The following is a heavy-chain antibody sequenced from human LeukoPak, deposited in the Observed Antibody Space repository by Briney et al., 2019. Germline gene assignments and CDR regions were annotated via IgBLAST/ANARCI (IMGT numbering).Heavy chain of an antibody. Sequence: GESLKISCQVSGYIFTNYWIGWVRQMPGKGLESMGIIYPADSDTTYSPSFEGQVTISAVKSIDTVYLQWSSLKASDTATYYCARQSRDGSKTRGYYFDSWGQGTLVTVSS. J-gene: IGHJ4*02. CDR2: IYPADSDT. D-gene: IGHD3-10*01. CDR1: GYIFTNYW. V-gene: IGHV5-51*01. CDR3: ARQSRDGSKTRGYYFDS.